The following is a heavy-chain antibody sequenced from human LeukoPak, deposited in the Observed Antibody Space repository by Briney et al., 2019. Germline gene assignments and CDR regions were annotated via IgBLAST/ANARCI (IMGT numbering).Heavy chain of an antibody. V-gene: IGHV1-2*02. Sequence: GASVKVSCKASGYTFTGYYMHWVRQAPGQGLEWMGWINPNSGGTNYAQKFQGRVTMTRDTSISTAYMELSSLRYDDTAVYYCASQIGILVRGIYAMDVWGQGTTVTVSS. D-gene: IGHD3-10*01. CDR1: GYTFTGYY. J-gene: IGHJ6*02. CDR3: ASQIGILVRGIYAMDV. CDR2: INPNSGGT.